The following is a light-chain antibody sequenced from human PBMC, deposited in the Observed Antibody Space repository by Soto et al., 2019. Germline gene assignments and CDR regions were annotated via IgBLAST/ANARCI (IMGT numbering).Light chain of an antibody. CDR1: QSVSSSY. CDR2: GAS. V-gene: IGKV3-20*01. CDR3: QQYHTSPLM. Sequence: EIVLTQSPGTLSLSPGERATLSCRASQSVSSSYLAWYQQKPGQAPRLLIYGASSRATGIPDRFSGSGSGTDLTITISRLEPEDLEVYYCQQYHTSPLMFGQGTKVDIK. J-gene: IGKJ1*01.